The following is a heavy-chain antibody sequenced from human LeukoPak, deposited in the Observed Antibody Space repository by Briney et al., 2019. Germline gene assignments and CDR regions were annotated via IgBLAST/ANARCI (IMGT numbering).Heavy chain of an antibody. J-gene: IGHJ4*02. D-gene: IGHD1-26*01. V-gene: IGHV1-46*01. CDR2: INPSGGST. Sequence: ASVKVSCKASGYTFTSYYMHWVRQAPGQGLEWMGIINPSGGSTSYAQKLQGRVTMTRDMSTSTVYMELSSLRSEDTAVYYCARNSGSYSSLDYWGQGTLVTVSS. CDR3: ARNSGSYSSLDY. CDR1: GYTFTSYY.